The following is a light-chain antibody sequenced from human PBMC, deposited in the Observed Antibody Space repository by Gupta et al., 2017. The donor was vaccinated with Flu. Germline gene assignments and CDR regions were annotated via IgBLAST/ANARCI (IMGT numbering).Light chain of an antibody. J-gene: IGKJ2*04. Sequence: DIQMTQSPSSLSASVGDRVTITCRASQSIGSYLYWYQQAPGKAPNLLIYAASILQSGVPSRFSGSGARTDFTLTISSLQHEDFEIYCYQQSYSDPRSFGQGTKLEIK. V-gene: IGKV1-39*01. CDR2: AAS. CDR1: QSIGSY. CDR3: QQSYSDPRS.